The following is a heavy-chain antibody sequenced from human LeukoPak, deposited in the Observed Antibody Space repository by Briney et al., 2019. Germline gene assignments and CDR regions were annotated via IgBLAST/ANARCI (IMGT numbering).Heavy chain of an antibody. CDR3: SRGGGSSES. Sequence: GGSLRLSCAASGFTFDDYGMSWVRQAPGKGLEWVSGINWNGGRTGYVDSVKGRFTISRDNAKNSLYLQMSSLRVEDTAVYYCSRGGGSSESWGQGTLVTVSS. J-gene: IGHJ5*02. CDR2: INWNGGRT. V-gene: IGHV3-20*04. D-gene: IGHD1-26*01. CDR1: GFTFDDYG.